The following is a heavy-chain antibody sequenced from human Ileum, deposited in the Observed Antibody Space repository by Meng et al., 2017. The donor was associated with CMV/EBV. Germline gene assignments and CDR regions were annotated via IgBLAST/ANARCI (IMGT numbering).Heavy chain of an antibody. V-gene: IGHV3-53*02. Sequence: LVVTGGGLNSLGGSLSLSLAASGFTVSLSYMSWVRQAPGKGLEWVSVIYSGDTTYYADSVKGRFTISRDNSKNTLFLQMNSLRADDTAVYYCARGPLLGWFDPWGQGTLVTVSS. CDR2: IYSGDTT. J-gene: IGHJ5*02. D-gene: IGHD1-26*01. CDR1: GFTVSLSY. CDR3: ARGPLLGWFDP.